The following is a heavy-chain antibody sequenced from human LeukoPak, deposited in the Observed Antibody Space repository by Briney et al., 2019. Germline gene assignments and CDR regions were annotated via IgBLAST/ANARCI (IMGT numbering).Heavy chain of an antibody. CDR2: INPTSGGT. V-gene: IGHV1-2*02. Sequence: GASVKVSCKTSGYTFTDYYIHWLRPAPWQGLEWMGWINPTSGGTNYEQKFQGRVTMTRDTSISTAYMELSRLGSDASAGYYWAGMLATVAEYFQHWGQGTLVTVSS. CDR3: AGMLATVAEYFQH. J-gene: IGHJ1*01. CDR1: GYTFTDYY. D-gene: IGHD2-8*01.